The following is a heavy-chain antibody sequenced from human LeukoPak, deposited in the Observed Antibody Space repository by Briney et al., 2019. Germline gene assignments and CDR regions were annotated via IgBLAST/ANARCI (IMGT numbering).Heavy chain of an antibody. J-gene: IGHJ6*03. D-gene: IGHD3-3*01. V-gene: IGHV3-48*04. CDR1: GFTFSNYN. CDR3: ARVNYDLPQTPYYYYYMDV. Sequence: GGSLRISCVASGFTFSNYNMNWVRQAAGKGLEWVSYISSTSATIHYADSVKGRFTISRDNAKNSLYLQMNSLRAEDTALYHCARVNYDLPQTPYYYYYMDVWGKGTTVTVSS. CDR2: ISSTSATI.